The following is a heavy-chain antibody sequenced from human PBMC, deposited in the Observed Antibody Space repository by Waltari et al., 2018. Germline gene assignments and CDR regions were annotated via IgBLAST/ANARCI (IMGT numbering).Heavy chain of an antibody. J-gene: IGHJ4*02. Sequence: EVQLVESGGGLVQPGGSLRLSCAVSGFTFSNYWMAWVRQAPGKGLEWVANIRQVGSEKHDVEPVTGRLTISRDKAKNSVYLQMNSLRAEDTAVYYCARGQGGYSGRFDYWGQGSLVTVSS. CDR3: ARGQGGYSGRFDY. CDR1: GFTFSNYW. D-gene: IGHD5-12*01. V-gene: IGHV3-7*01. CDR2: IRQVGSEK.